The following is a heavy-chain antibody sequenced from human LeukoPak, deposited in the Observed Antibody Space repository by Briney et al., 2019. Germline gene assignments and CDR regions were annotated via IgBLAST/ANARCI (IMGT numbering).Heavy chain of an antibody. CDR3: AIRPLVSSGYYWGADFDY. CDR1: GFTFSSYA. J-gene: IGHJ4*02. D-gene: IGHD3-22*01. CDR2: ISGSGGST. Sequence: GGSLRLSCAASGFTFSSYAMSWVRQAPGKGLEWVSAISGSGGSTYYADSVKGRFTISRDNSKNTLYLQMNSLRAEDTAVYYCAIRPLVSSGYYWGADFDYWGQGTLVTVSS. V-gene: IGHV3-23*01.